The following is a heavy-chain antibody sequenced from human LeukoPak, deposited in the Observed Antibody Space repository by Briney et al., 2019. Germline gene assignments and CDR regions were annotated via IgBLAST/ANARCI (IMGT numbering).Heavy chain of an antibody. CDR2: IYYSGST. V-gene: IGHV4-59*12. Sequence: KASETLSLTCTVSGGSISSYYWSWIRQPPGKGLEWIGYIYYSGSTNYNPSLKSRVTISVDTSKNQFSLKLSSVTAADTAVYYCARVPPFYDFWSGYHPPYFDYWGQGTLVTVSS. CDR3: ARVPPFYDFWSGYHPPYFDY. D-gene: IGHD3-3*01. J-gene: IGHJ4*02. CDR1: GGSISSYY.